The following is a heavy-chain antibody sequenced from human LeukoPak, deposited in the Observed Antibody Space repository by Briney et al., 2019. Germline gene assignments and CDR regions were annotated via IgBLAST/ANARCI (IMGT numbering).Heavy chain of an antibody. Sequence: GRSLRLSCAASGFTFSCYAMHWVRQAPGKGLEWVAVISYDGSNKYYADSVKGRFTISRDNSKNTLYLQMNSLRAEDTAVYYCARDTAMVLGYWGQGTLVTVSS. CDR1: GFTFSCYA. CDR2: ISYDGSNK. J-gene: IGHJ4*02. V-gene: IGHV3-30*04. D-gene: IGHD5-18*01. CDR3: ARDTAMVLGY.